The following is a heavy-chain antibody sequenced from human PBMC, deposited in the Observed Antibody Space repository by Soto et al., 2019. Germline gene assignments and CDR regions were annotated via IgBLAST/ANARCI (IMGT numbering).Heavy chain of an antibody. D-gene: IGHD3-9*01. CDR2: ISGSGGST. Sequence: PGGSLRLSCAASGFTFSSYAMSWVRQAPGKGLEWVSAISGSGGSTYYADSVKGRFTISRDNSKNTLYLQMNSLRAEDTAVYYCAKEGLRYFDWLLPEGDAFDIWGQGTMVTVSS. J-gene: IGHJ3*02. CDR3: AKEGLRYFDWLLPEGDAFDI. CDR1: GFTFSSYA. V-gene: IGHV3-23*01.